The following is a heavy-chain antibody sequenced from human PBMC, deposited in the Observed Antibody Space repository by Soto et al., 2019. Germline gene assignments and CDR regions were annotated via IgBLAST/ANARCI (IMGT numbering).Heavy chain of an antibody. CDR3: ARGGPITIFGVVIKAGMDV. CDR1: GGSISSYY. CDR2: IYHSGST. V-gene: IGHV4-59*12. Sequence: SETLSLTCTVSGGSISSYYWSWIRQPPGKGLEWIGYIYHSGSTNYNPSLKSRVTISVDTSKDQFSLKLSSVTAADTAVYYCARGGPITIFGVVIKAGMDVWGQGTTVTVSS. J-gene: IGHJ6*02. D-gene: IGHD3-3*01.